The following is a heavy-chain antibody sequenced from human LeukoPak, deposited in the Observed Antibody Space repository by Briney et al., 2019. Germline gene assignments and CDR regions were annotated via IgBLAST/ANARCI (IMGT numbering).Heavy chain of an antibody. D-gene: IGHD6-6*01. Sequence: KSGGSLRLSCTASGFTFRDYNINWFRQAPGRGLEWVGFIRSKADGGTTEYAASVKGRFTISRDDSKNVAYLRINNLRAEDTALYYCARDDRPSGHDFDYWGQGTLVTVSS. J-gene: IGHJ4*02. CDR2: IRSKADGGTT. V-gene: IGHV3-49*05. CDR3: ARDDRPSGHDFDY. CDR1: GFTFRDYN.